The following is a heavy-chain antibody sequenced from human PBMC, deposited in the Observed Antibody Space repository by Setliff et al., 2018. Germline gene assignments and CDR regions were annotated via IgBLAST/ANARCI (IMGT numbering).Heavy chain of an antibody. CDR3: AGGQPLVRKYYYYMDV. D-gene: IGHD3-10*01. V-gene: IGHV1-69*13. J-gene: IGHJ6*03. Sequence: GASVKVSCKASGGTFSSYVISWVREAPGQGLEWMGGIIPMFGTNYAQKFQGRVTITADESTSTAYMELRSLRSDDTAVYYCAGGQPLVRKYYYYMDVWGKGTTVTVSS. CDR2: IIPMFGT. CDR1: GGTFSSYV.